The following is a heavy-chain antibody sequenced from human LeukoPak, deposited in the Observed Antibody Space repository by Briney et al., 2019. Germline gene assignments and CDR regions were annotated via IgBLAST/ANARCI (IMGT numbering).Heavy chain of an antibody. V-gene: IGHV1-69*05. CDR1: GGTFSSYA. Sequence: SVKVSCKASGGTFSSYAISWVRQAPGQGLEWMGGIIPIFGTANYAQKFQGRVTLTRDMSTSTDYLELSSLRSEDTAVYYCARDNSVRDEAWWFNPWGQGTLVTVSS. CDR3: ARDNSVRDEAWWFNP. J-gene: IGHJ5*02. CDR2: IIPIFGTA. D-gene: IGHD5-24*01.